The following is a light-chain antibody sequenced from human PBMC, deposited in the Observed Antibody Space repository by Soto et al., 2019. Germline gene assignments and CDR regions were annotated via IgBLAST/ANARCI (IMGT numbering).Light chain of an antibody. CDR2: GAS. J-gene: IGKJ5*01. CDR3: QQYGSSPPGIT. Sequence: EIGLTQSPGTLSLSPGERATLSCRASQSVSSSYLAWYQQKPGQAPRLLIYGASSRATGIPDRFSGSGSGTDFTLTISRLAPEDCALYYWQQYGSSPPGITFGQGTRLEIK. CDR1: QSVSSSY. V-gene: IGKV3-20*01.